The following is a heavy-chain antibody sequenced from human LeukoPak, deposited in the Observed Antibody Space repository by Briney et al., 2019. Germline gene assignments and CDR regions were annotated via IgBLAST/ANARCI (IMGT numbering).Heavy chain of an antibody. J-gene: IGHJ4*02. Sequence: GGSLRLSCAASGFIFRNYEMNWVRQAPGKGLEWVSYIGSRGSAIFYADSVKGRFTVSRDNSKNTLFLQMISLRPEDTAVYYCAKDHLVGATWGDFDYWGQGTLVTVSS. CDR2: IGSRGSAI. D-gene: IGHD1-26*01. V-gene: IGHV3-48*03. CDR1: GFIFRNYE. CDR3: AKDHLVGATWGDFDY.